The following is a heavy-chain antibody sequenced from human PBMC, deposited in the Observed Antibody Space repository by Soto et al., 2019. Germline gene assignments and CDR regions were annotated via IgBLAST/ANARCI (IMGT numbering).Heavy chain of an antibody. D-gene: IGHD6-13*01. CDR3: ARRDSSWGGVAV. V-gene: IGHV1-69*01. J-gene: IGHJ4*02. Sequence: ARWSAQQSPGQGLEWMGGIIPIFGTANYAQKFQGRVTITADESTSTAYMEVNSLRSEDTAVYYCARRDSSWGGVAVWVQG. CDR1: A. CDR2: IIPIFGTA.